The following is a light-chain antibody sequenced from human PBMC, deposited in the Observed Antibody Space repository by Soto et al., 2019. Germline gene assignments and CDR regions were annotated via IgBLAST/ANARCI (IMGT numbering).Light chain of an antibody. V-gene: IGKV3-20*01. Sequence: EIVLTQSPGTLSLSPGERATLSCRASQSVSGSYLAWYQQKPGQAPRLLIYGASTRATGIPDRFSGSGSGTDFTLTITRLEPEDFAVYYCQQYGSSPLMYTFGLGTKLEIK. CDR2: GAS. CDR1: QSVSGSY. CDR3: QQYGSSPLMYT. J-gene: IGKJ2*01.